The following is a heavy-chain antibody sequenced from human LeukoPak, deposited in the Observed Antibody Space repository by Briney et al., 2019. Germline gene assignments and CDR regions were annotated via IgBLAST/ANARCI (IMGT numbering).Heavy chain of an antibody. V-gene: IGHV3-7*01. Sequence: PGGSLRLSCAASGCTFSRYWMSWVRQAPGKGLEWVANIKQDESEKYYVDSVKGRFTISRDNAKNSLYLQMNSLRAEYTAVYYCARDKIEGPTKLDCWGQGILVTVSS. CDR1: GCTFSRYW. J-gene: IGHJ4*02. D-gene: IGHD1-1*01. CDR3: ARDKIEGPTKLDC. CDR2: IKQDESEK.